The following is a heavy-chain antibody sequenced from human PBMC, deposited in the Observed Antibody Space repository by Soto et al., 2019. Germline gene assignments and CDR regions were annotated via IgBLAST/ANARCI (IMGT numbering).Heavy chain of an antibody. CDR2: ISGSGGST. Sequence: GGSLRLSCAASGFTFSSYAMSWVRQAPGKGLEWVSAISGSGGSTYYADSVKGRFTISRDNSKNTLYLQMKSLRAEDTAVYYCAKTSRDTPPEGENYFDYWGQGTLVTVSS. J-gene: IGHJ4*02. CDR1: GFTFSSYA. V-gene: IGHV3-23*01. CDR3: AKTSRDTPPEGENYFDY. D-gene: IGHD3-16*01.